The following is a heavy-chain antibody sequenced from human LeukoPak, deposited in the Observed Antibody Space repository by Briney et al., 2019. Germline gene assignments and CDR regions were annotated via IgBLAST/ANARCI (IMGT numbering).Heavy chain of an antibody. CDR1: GFTFSSYE. Sequence: GSLRLTCAASGFTFSSYEMNWVRQAPGKGLEWVSYISSSGSTIYYADSVKGRFTISRDNAKNSLYLQMNSLRAEDTAVYYCAELGITMIGGVWGKGTTVTISS. V-gene: IGHV3-48*03. J-gene: IGHJ6*04. CDR3: AELGITMIGGV. D-gene: IGHD3-10*02. CDR2: ISSSGSTI.